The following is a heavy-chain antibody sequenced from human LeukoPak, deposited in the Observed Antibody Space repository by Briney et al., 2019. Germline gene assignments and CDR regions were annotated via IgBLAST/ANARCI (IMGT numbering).Heavy chain of an antibody. CDR2: IYYSGST. Sequence: PSETLSLTCTVSGGSISSGSYYWTWIRQPPGKGLEWIGSIYYSGSTYYNPSLKSRVTISVDTSKNQFFLKLSSVTAADTAVYYCARANRVCLYYFDYWGQGTLVTVSS. CDR3: ARANRVCLYYFDY. D-gene: IGHD5/OR15-5a*01. V-gene: IGHV4-39*07. J-gene: IGHJ4*02. CDR1: GGSISSGSYY.